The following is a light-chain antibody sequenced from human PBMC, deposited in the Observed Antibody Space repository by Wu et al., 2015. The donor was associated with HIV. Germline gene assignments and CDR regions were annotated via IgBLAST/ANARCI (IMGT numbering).Light chain of an antibody. CDR2: CI. Sequence: FLSALRWNRVTVTCRPVKTLIIIYAWYTTKTGESPEAPDLFCIQLQSGVPSRFSGSGSGTEFTLTVSSLQPDDFATYYCQQYNSYSWTFGQGTKVEIK. V-gene: IGKV1-9*01. J-gene: IGKJ1*01. CDR1: KTLII. CDR3: QQYNSYSWT.